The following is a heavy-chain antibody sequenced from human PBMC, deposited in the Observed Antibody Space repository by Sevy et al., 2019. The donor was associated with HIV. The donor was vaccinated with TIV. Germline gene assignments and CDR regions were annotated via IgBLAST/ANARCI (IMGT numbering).Heavy chain of an antibody. V-gene: IGHV3-30*04. D-gene: IGHD2-2*01. Sequence: GGSLRLSCAASGFTFSSYAMHWVRQAPGKGLEWVAVISYDGSNKYYAYSVKGRFTISRDNSKNTLYLQMNSLRAEDTAVYYCARDGFKYRAYDYWGQGTLVTVSS. CDR2: ISYDGSNK. CDR1: GFTFSSYA. CDR3: ARDGFKYRAYDY. J-gene: IGHJ4*02.